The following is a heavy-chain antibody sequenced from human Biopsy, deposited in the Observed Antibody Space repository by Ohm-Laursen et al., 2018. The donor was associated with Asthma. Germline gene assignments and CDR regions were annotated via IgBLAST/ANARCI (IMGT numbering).Heavy chain of an antibody. Sequence: SDTLSLTCYAYPGSFSGFFWTWIRQSPGKGLEWIGETNERGVTNNNPSLKSRVIISIDTYWNRVSLKLTSVTAADTAVYYCARGPELDVWGQGTTVTVSS. J-gene: IGHJ6*02. CDR2: TNERGVT. CDR1: PGSFSGFF. V-gene: IGHV4-34*01. CDR3: ARGPELDV.